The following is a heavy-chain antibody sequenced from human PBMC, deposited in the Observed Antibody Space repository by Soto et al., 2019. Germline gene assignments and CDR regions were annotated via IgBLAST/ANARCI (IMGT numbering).Heavy chain of an antibody. CDR2: IYYSGST. J-gene: IGHJ5*02. CDR1: GGSISSGGYY. Sequence: QVQLQESGPGLVKPSQTLSLTCTVSGGSISSGGYYWSWIRQHPGKGLEWIGYIYYSGSTYYNPSLKSRVTISVDTSKNQFSLKLSSVTAADTAVYYCARGAILGITGTGGRGDNWFVPWGQGTLVTVSS. CDR3: ARGAILGITGTGGRGDNWFVP. V-gene: IGHV4-31*03. D-gene: IGHD1-7*01.